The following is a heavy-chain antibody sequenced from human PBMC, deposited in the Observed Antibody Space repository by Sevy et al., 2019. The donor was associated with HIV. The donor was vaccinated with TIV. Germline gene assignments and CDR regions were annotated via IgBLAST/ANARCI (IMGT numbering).Heavy chain of an antibody. CDR3: ARDGEAVAGTGDFDH. D-gene: IGHD6-19*01. CDR2: ISSSSNAI. J-gene: IGHJ4*02. V-gene: IGHV3-11*01. Sequence: GGSLRLSCAGTGFTFSDYYMSWIRQSPGKGLEWVSYISSSSNAIYYGDPGKGRFTISRDNAKKSMYLQMNSLRAEDTAVYYCARDGEAVAGTGDFDHWGQGTLVTVSS. CDR1: GFTFSDYY.